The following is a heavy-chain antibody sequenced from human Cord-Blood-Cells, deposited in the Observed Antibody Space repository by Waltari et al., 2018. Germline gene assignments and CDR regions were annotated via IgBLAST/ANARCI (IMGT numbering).Heavy chain of an antibody. D-gene: IGHD2-2*01. CDR3: AIVPAASNWFDP. V-gene: IGHV1-69*01. Sequence: QVQLVQSGAAVKKPGSSVKVSCKASGGTFSSYAISWVRQAPGQGLEWMGGIIPIFGTENYAQKCRGRVTITADESTSTAYMELSSLRSEDTAVYYCAIVPAASNWFDPWGQGTLVTVSS. CDR1: GGTFSSYA. J-gene: IGHJ5*02. CDR2: IIPIFGTE.